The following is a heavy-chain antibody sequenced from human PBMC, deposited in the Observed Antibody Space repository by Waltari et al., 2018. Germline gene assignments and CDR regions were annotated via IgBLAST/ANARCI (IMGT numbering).Heavy chain of an antibody. CDR2: ISSSGSTI. D-gene: IGHD3-9*01. CDR3: ARDLPYYDILTLGGAFDI. V-gene: IGHV3-48*03. CDR1: GFTFSSYE. Sequence: EVQLVESGGGLVQPGGSLRLSCAASGFTFSSYEMNWVRQAPGKGLEWVSYISSSGSTIYYADSVKGRFTISRDNAKNSLYLQMNSLRAEDTAVYYCARDLPYYDILTLGGAFDIWGQGTMVTVSS. J-gene: IGHJ3*02.